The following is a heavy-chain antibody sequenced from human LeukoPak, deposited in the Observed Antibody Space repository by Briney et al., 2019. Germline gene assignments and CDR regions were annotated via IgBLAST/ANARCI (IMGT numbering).Heavy chain of an antibody. J-gene: IGHJ4*02. CDR3: ARPQGGHYFDY. Sequence: SETLSLTCTVSGGSISSSSYYWGWIRQPPGKGLEWIGSIYYSGSTYYNPSLKSRVTISVDTSKNQFSLKLSSVTAADTAVYYCARPQGGHYFDYWGQGTLVTVSS. V-gene: IGHV4-39*07. D-gene: IGHD1-26*01. CDR2: IYYSGST. CDR1: GGSISSSSYY.